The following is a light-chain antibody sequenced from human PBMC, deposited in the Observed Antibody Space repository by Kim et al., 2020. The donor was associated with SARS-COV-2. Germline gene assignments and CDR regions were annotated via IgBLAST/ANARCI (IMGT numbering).Light chain of an antibody. J-gene: IGKJ2*01. Sequence: DIQMTQSPSSLSASVGDRVTITCRASRGISNYLAWYQQKPGKVPMPLIYAVSNLQSGVPSRFSGSGSGTDFTFTISSLQPEDTATYYCQKYNSAPYTFGEGTKLEI. CDR3: QKYNSAPYT. V-gene: IGKV1-27*01. CDR1: RGISNY. CDR2: AVS.